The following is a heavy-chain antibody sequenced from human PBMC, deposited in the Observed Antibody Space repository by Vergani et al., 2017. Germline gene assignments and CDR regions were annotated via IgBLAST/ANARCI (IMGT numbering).Heavy chain of an antibody. Sequence: QVQLVESGGGVVQRGGSLRLSCATSGFTLSNYDMQWIRQGPGKGLEFVAFIQFDGSNQYYADSVKGRFTLSRDFSKNTLYLQMNSLRTDDTATYYCAKHCSGWGMDYWGEGTQVIVSS. J-gene: IGHJ4*02. D-gene: IGHD6-19*01. V-gene: IGHV3-30*02. CDR3: AKHCSGWGMDY. CDR2: IQFDGSNQ. CDR1: GFTLSNYD.